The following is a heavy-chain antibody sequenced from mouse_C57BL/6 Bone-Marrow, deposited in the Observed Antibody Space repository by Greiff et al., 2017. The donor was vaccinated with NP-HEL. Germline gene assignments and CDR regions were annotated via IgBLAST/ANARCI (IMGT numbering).Heavy chain of an antibody. CDR3: ARHSYDYDGYAMDY. D-gene: IGHD2-4*01. J-gene: IGHJ4*01. V-gene: IGHV5-15*01. Sequence: EVQLVESGGGLVQPGGSLKLSCAASGFTFSDYGMAWVRQAPRQGPEWVAFISNLAYSIYYADTVTGRFPISRENAKNTLYLEMSSLRSEDTAMYYCARHSYDYDGYAMDYWGQGTSVTVSS. CDR2: ISNLAYSI. CDR1: GFTFSDYG.